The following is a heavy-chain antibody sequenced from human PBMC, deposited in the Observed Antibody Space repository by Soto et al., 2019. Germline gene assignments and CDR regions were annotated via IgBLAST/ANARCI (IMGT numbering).Heavy chain of an antibody. Sequence: ESLKISCKGSGYSFAGYWIGWVRQMPGKGLDWMGVIYPGDYDTRYSPSFHGQVTISAHKSISTAYLQWSSLKASDTAMYFCERLTGVRGVFDGFNVWGQGTMVTVSS. CDR1: GYSFAGYW. D-gene: IGHD3-10*01. J-gene: IGHJ3*01. CDR3: ERLTGVRGVFDGFNV. V-gene: IGHV5-51*01. CDR2: IYPGDYDT.